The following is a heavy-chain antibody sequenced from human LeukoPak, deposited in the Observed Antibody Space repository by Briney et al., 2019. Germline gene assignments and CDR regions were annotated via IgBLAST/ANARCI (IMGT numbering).Heavy chain of an antibody. Sequence: GASVKVSCKASGYTFSSYGITWVRQAPGQGLEWMGWISAYNGNTNYAQKLQGRVTMTTDTSTSTAYMELWSLRSDDTAVYYCARDEHYDFWSGYSFFHYWGQGTLVTVSS. D-gene: IGHD3-3*01. V-gene: IGHV1-18*01. CDR3: ARDEHYDFWSGYSFFHY. CDR2: ISAYNGNT. CDR1: GYTFSSYG. J-gene: IGHJ4*02.